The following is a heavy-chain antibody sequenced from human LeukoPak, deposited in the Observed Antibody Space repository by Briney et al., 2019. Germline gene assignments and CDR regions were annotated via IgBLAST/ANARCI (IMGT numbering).Heavy chain of an antibody. D-gene: IGHD5-18*01. V-gene: IGHV3-74*01. CDR3: ARDAVDTANAV. CDR1: GFTFTTYW. CDR2: INSDGSIT. J-gene: IGHJ6*02. Sequence: GGSPRLSCAASGFTFTTYWMHWVRQAPGKGLVWVSHINSDGSITSYADSVKGRFTISRDNAKNTLYLQMNSLRAEDTAVYYCARDAVDTANAVWGQGTTVTVSS.